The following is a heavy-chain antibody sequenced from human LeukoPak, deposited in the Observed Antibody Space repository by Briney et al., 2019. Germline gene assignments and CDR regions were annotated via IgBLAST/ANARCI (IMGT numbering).Heavy chain of an antibody. J-gene: IGHJ4*02. D-gene: IGHD3-3*01. V-gene: IGHV1-8*03. Sequence: PRASVKVSCKASGYTFNNYDINWVRQASGQGLEWMGWMNPNSGNTNYPQKFQGRVTITRDTSISTAYMELSSLRSEDTAVYYCARGRSYDFWSDPSTFDYWGQGTLVTVSS. CDR1: GYTFNNYD. CDR2: MNPNSGNT. CDR3: ARGRSYDFWSDPSTFDY.